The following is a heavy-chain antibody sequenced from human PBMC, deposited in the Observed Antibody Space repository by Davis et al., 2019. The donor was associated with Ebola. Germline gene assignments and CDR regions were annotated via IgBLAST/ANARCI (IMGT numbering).Heavy chain of an antibody. Sequence: PGGSLRLSCAASGFTFSSYSMNWVRQAPGKGLEWVSYISSSSSTIYYADSVKGRFTISRDNAKNSLYLQMNSLRDEDTAVYYCASLAAAGKFWFDPWGQGTLVTVSS. CDR2: ISSSSSTI. V-gene: IGHV3-48*02. CDR1: GFTFSSYS. D-gene: IGHD6-13*01. CDR3: ASLAAAGKFWFDP. J-gene: IGHJ5*02.